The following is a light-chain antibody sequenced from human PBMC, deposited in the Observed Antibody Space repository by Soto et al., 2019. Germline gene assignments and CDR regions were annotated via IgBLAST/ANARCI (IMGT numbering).Light chain of an antibody. CDR2: GTS. V-gene: IGKV3-20*01. J-gene: IGKJ5*01. Sequence: EVVCTQSPGTLSLSPGERATLSCRATQSAGSTYLAWYQQKPGQAPRLLIYGTSSRATGIPDRFSGSGSGTDFTLTISRLEPEDFAVYYCQQFSSSPITFGQGTRLEIK. CDR1: QSAGSTY. CDR3: QQFSSSPIT.